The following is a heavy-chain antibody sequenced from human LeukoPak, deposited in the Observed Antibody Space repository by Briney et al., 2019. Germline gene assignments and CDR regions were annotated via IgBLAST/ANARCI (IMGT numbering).Heavy chain of an antibody. CDR2: IYYSGST. D-gene: IGHD3-10*01. CDR3: ARWYGSGMGHPYNWFDP. Sequence: SETLSLTCTVSGGSISSGGYYWSWIRQHPGKGLEWIGYIYYSGSTYYNPSLKSRVTISVDTSKNQFSLKLSSVTAADTAVYYCARWYGSGMGHPYNWFDPWGQGTLVTVSS. J-gene: IGHJ5*02. V-gene: IGHV4-31*03. CDR1: GGSISSGGYY.